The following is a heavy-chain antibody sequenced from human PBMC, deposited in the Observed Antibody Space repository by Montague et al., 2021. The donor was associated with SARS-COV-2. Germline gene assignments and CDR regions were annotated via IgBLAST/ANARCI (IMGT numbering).Heavy chain of an antibody. CDR2: ISYEGSMK. J-gene: IGHJ4*02. V-gene: IGHV3-30*04. D-gene: IGHD3-9*01. Sequence: SLRLSCAASGFDFNGYALHWVRQAPGQGLEWVALISYEGSMKFYADSVKGRFTISRDSSKNTLYLDMNNLSPEDTAVYYCARPPSLHAFHLNGFYSLASWGRRTLVTVSS. CDR3: ARPPSLHAFHLNGFYSLAS. CDR1: GFDFNGYA.